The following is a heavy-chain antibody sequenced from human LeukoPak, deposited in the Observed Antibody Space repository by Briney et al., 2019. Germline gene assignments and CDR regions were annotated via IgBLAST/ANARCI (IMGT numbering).Heavy chain of an antibody. D-gene: IGHD3-10*01. CDR1: GGSFSGYY. V-gene: IGHV4-34*01. CDR2: INHSGST. Sequence: SETLSLTCAVYGGSFSGYYWSWIRQPPGKGLEWIGEINHSGSTNYNPSLKSRVTISVDKPKNQFSLKLSSVTAADTAVYYCARGGSGSWGNNWFDPWGQGTLVTVSS. J-gene: IGHJ5*02. CDR3: ARGGSGSWGNNWFDP.